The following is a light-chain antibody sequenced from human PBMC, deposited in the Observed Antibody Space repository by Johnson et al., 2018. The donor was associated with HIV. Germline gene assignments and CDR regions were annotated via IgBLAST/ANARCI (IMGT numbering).Light chain of an antibody. CDR1: SSNIGNNY. V-gene: IGLV1-51*01. CDR2: DND. J-gene: IGLJ1*01. Sequence: QSFLTQPPSMSAAPGQKVTISCSGSSSNIGNNYVSWYQQLPGTAPKLLIYDNDKRPSGIPDRFSASKSDTSATLGITGLQTGDEANYYVGTWVGGLSSYVFGTWTEVTVL. CDR3: GTWVGGLSSYV.